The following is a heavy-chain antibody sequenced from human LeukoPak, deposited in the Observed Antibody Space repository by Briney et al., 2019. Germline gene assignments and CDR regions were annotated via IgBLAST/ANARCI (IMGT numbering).Heavy chain of an antibody. CDR2: LSGLGYRT. D-gene: IGHD1-7*01. CDR1: GFIFSSFA. CDR3: AKDGKTRNWNYFQAKPVY. J-gene: IGHJ4*02. Sequence: GGSLRLSCAPSGFIFSSFAMGWARQAPGKGLEWVSGLSGLGYRTHYADSVKGRFSISRDISKNTLYLQMNSLRAEDTAIYYCAKDGKTRNWNYFQAKPVYWGQGTLVTVSS. V-gene: IGHV3-23*01.